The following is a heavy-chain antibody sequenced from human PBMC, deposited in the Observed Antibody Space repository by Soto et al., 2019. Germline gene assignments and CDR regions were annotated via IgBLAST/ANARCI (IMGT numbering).Heavy chain of an antibody. CDR2: ISAYNGNT. V-gene: IGHV1-18*01. CDR1: GYTFTSYG. D-gene: IGHD2-2*01. CDR3: ARNQLIDEGDYYYYMDV. J-gene: IGHJ6*03. Sequence: ASVKVSCKASGYTFTSYGISWVRQAPGQGLEWMGWISAYNGNTNYAQKLQGRVTMTTDTSTSTAYMELRSLRSDDTAVYYCARNQLIDEGDYYYYMDVWGKGTTVTVSS.